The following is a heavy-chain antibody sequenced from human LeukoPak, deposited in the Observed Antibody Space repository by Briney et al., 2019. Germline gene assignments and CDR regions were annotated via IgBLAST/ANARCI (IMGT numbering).Heavy chain of an antibody. CDR1: GLTFSRLG. D-gene: IGHD5-12*01. CDR2: IHNDGTMG. Sequence: GGSLRLSCATSGLTFSRLGMQWVRQAPGKGLEWVAVIHNDGTMGQYADSVKGRFTISKDFSRTTLHLQMHSLRDDDTAVYYCAKEGDEFRGYLDVWGKGTTVTVSS. J-gene: IGHJ6*04. V-gene: IGHV3-30*02. CDR3: AKEGDEFRGYLDV.